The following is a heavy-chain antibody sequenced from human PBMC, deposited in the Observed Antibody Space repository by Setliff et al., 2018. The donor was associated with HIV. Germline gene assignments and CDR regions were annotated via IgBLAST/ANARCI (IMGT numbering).Heavy chain of an antibody. CDR3: AREGQVVVTAKGFDY. J-gene: IGHJ4*02. V-gene: IGHV1-46*01. Sequence: ASVKVSCKTSGYTFTNYHMHWMRQAPGQGLEWMGVVNTVGGGASYAQKFQGRLTVTRDTSTSTVYMELSSLRSEDTAVYYCAREGQVVVTAKGFDYWGLGTLVTVSS. D-gene: IGHD2-15*01. CDR1: GYTFTNYH. CDR2: VNTVGGGA.